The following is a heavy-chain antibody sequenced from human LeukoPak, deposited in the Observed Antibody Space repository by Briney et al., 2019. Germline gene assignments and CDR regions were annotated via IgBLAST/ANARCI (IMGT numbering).Heavy chain of an antibody. CDR3: AAYQQQLAFDY. Sequence: PSETLSLTCTVSGGPISSYYWSWIRQPAGKGLEWIGRIYSSGDTNYNPSLKSRVTMSIDTSKKQFSLNLSFVTAADTAVYYCAAYQQQLAFDYWGQGTLVTVSS. CDR2: IYSSGDT. D-gene: IGHD6-13*01. CDR1: GGPISSYY. V-gene: IGHV4-4*07. J-gene: IGHJ4*02.